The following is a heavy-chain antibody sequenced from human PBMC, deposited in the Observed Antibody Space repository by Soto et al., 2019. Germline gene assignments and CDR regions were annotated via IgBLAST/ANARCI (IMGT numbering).Heavy chain of an antibody. Sequence: ASVKVSCKASGGTFSSYAISCVRQAPGQGLEWMGGIIPIFGTANYAQKFQGRVTITADESTSTAYMELSSLRSEDTAVYYCAREPTVVTPGAFDIWGQGTMVTVSS. V-gene: IGHV1-69*13. D-gene: IGHD4-17*01. J-gene: IGHJ3*02. CDR3: AREPTVVTPGAFDI. CDR2: IIPIFGTA. CDR1: GGTFSSYA.